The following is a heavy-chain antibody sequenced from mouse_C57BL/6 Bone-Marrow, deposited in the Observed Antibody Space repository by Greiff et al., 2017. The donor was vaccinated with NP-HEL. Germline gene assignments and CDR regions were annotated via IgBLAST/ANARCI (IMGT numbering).Heavy chain of an antibody. V-gene: IGHV14-4*01. Sequence: EVQGVESGAELVRPGASVKLSCTASGFNIKDDYMHWVKQRPEQGLEWIGWIDPENGDTEYASKFQGKATITADTSSNTAYLQLSSLTSEDTAVYYCTTMITTKNYFDYWGQGTTLTVSS. CDR3: TTMITTKNYFDY. J-gene: IGHJ2*01. CDR2: IDPENGDT. D-gene: IGHD2-4*01. CDR1: GFNIKDDY.